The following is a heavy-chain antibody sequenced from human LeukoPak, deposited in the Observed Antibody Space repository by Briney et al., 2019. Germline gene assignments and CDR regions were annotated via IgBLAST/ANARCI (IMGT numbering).Heavy chain of an antibody. J-gene: IGHJ3*02. CDR3: ARDADEYCSSTTCRGGSFDI. CDR2: ISYDGSNK. Sequence: PGGSLRLSCAASGFTFSNYGIHWVRQAPGKGLEWVAVISYDGSNKYYADSVKGRFTISRDNSKNTLYLQMNSLRAEDTAVYYCARDADEYCSSTTCRGGSFDIWGQGTMVTVSS. V-gene: IGHV3-30*03. CDR1: GFTFSNYG. D-gene: IGHD2-2*01.